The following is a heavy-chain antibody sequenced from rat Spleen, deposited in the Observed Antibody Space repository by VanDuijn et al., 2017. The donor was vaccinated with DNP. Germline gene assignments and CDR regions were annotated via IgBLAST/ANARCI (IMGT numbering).Heavy chain of an antibody. Sequence: EVQLVESEGGLVQPGRSLKLSCAASGFTFTNFDMAWVRQTPTKGLEWVASISPSGGSTYYRDSVKGRFTVSRDNAESSLYLQMDSLRSEDSATYYCGRHYNYIDYLGQGVMVTVSS. CDR2: ISPSGGST. CDR3: GRHYNYIDY. CDR1: GFTFTNFD. D-gene: IGHD1-1*01. J-gene: IGHJ2*01. V-gene: IGHV5-25*01.